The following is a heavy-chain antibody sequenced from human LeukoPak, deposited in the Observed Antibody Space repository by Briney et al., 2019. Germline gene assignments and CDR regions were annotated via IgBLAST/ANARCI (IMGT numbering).Heavy chain of an antibody. J-gene: IGHJ4*02. CDR1: GFTFSSYS. CDR3: ARDFVLVGAPSTDY. V-gene: IGHV3-21*04. Sequence: GGSLRLSCAASGFTFSSYSMNWVRQAPGKGLEWVSSISSSSSYIYYADSVKGRFTISRDNAKNSLYPQMNSLRAEDTAVYYCARDFVLVGAPSTDYWGQGTLVTVSS. D-gene: IGHD1-26*01. CDR2: ISSSSSYI.